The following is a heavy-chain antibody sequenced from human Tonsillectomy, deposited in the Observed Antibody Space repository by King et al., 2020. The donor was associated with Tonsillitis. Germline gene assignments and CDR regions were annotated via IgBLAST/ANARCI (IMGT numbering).Heavy chain of an antibody. V-gene: IGHV4-61*02. Sequence: VQLQESGPGLVKPSQTLSLTCTVSGGSISSGSYYWSWIRQPAGQGLEWIGRIYTSGSTNYNPSLKSRVTISVDTSKNQFSLKLSSVTAADTAVYYCARAGSIVGATRNDAFDIWGQGTMVTVSS. D-gene: IGHD1-26*01. CDR1: GGSISSGSYY. CDR3: ARAGSIVGATRNDAFDI. CDR2: IYTSGST. J-gene: IGHJ3*02.